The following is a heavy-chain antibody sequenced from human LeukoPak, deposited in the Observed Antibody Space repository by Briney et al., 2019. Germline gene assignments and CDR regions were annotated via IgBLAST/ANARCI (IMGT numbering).Heavy chain of an antibody. V-gene: IGHV1-2*02. CDR1: GYTFTGYY. CDR2: INPNSGGT. D-gene: IGHD3-9*01. J-gene: IGHJ3*02. Sequence: ASVKVSCKASGYTFTGYYMHWVPQAPGQGLEWMGWINPNSGGTNYAQKFQGRVTMTRDTSISTAYMELSRLRSDDTAVYYCARVIRYFNDAFDIWGQGTMVTVSS. CDR3: ARVIRYFNDAFDI.